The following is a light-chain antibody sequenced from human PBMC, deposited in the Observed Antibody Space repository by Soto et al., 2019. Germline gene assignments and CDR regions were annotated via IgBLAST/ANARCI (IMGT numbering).Light chain of an antibody. CDR3: CSYAGDSAWV. CDR1: SSDVGSYKF. V-gene: IGLV2-23*01. Sequence: QSALTQPASVSGSPGQSITISCTGTSSDVGSYKFVSWYQQQPGKAPKLMIYEGSKRPSGVSHRFSGSKSGTTASLTIAGLQAEDADDYYCCSYAGDSAWVFGGGTKLTVL. CDR2: EGS. J-gene: IGLJ3*02.